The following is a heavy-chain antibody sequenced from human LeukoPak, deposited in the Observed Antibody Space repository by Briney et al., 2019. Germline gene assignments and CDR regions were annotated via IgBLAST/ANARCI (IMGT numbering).Heavy chain of an antibody. CDR3: ARVPGRIRDPRDPPNVWFDY. Sequence: ASVKVSCKASGYTFTGYYMHWVRQAPGQGLEWMGWINPNSGGTNYAQKFQGRVTMTRDTSISTAYMELSRLRSDDTAVYYCARVPGRIRDPRDPPNVWFDYWGQGTLVAVSS. CDR1: GYTFTGYY. CDR2: INPNSGGT. J-gene: IGHJ4*02. D-gene: IGHD2-15*01. V-gene: IGHV1-2*02.